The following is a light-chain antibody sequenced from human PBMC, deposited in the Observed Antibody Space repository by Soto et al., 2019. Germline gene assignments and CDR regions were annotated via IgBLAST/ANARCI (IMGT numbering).Light chain of an antibody. CDR3: QAWDSSIVI. CDR1: NLGNKY. J-gene: IGLJ2*01. CDR2: QDS. V-gene: IGLV3-1*01. Sequence: SYELTQPPSVSVSPGQTASITCSGDNLGNKYVCWYQQKPGQSPVLVISQDSKRPSGIPERFSGPNSGDTATLTISGTQALDEADYYCQAWDSSIVIFGGGTKVTVL.